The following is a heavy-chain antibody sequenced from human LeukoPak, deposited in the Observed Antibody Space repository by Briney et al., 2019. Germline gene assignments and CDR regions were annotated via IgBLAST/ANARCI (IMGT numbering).Heavy chain of an antibody. CDR1: GGTFSSYA. D-gene: IGHD1-26*01. Sequence: SVKVSCKASGGTFSSYAISWVRQTPGQGLEWMGRIIPIFGTANYAQKFQGRVTITTDESTSTAYMELSSLRSEDTAVYYCAGSGSYIRKYYFDYWGQGTLVTVSS. CDR2: IIPIFGTA. V-gene: IGHV1-69*05. CDR3: AGSGSYIRKYYFDY. J-gene: IGHJ4*02.